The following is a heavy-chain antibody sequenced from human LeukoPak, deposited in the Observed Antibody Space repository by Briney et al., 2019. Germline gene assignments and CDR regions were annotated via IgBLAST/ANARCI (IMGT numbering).Heavy chain of an antibody. CDR1: GGTFSSYA. J-gene: IGHJ4*02. V-gene: IGHV1-69*06. CDR3: ARDPPGRPYSSSSYG. CDR2: IIPMFGTA. Sequence: SVKVSCKASGGTFSSYAISWVRQAPGQGLEWMGGIIPMFGTADYAQKFQGRVTITADKSTSTAYMELSSLRSEDTAVYYCARDPPGRPYSSSSYGWGQGTLVTVSS. D-gene: IGHD6-6*01.